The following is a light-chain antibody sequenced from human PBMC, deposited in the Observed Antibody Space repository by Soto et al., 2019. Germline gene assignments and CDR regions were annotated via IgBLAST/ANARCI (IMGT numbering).Light chain of an antibody. J-gene: IGLJ2*01. V-gene: IGLV2-23*01. CDR3: CSYAGSSTLV. CDR2: EGS. Sequence: QSALTQPASVSGSPGQSITISCTGTSSDVGSNNLVSWYQQHPGKAPKLMIYEGSKRPSGVSNRFSGSKSGNTASLTISGLQAEDEGDYYCCSYAGSSTLVFGGGTKVTV. CDR1: SSDVGSNNL.